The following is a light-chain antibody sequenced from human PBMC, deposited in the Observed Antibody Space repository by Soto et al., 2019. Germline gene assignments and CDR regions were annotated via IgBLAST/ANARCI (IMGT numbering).Light chain of an antibody. J-gene: IGLJ3*02. CDR1: IRDIGTYNY. V-gene: IGLV2-14*01. Sequence: QSALAQPASVSGSPGQSITISCTGTIRDIGTYNYVSWYQQHPGKAPKIIIYEVSNRPSGVSSRFSASKSGNTASLTISALQTEDEADYYCSSFTSTNTVGVFGGGTKLTVL. CDR3: SSFTSTNTVGV. CDR2: EVS.